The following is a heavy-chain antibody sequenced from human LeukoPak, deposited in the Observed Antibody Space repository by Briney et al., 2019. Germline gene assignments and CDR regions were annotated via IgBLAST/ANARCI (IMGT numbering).Heavy chain of an antibody. J-gene: IGHJ4*02. CDR2: ISGSGGST. CDR3: TRDLVGATSDF. CDR1: GFTFSSYA. Sequence: SGGSLRLSCAASGFTFSSYAMSWVRQAPGKGLEWVSAISGSGGSTYYADSVKGRFTISRDNAKNTLYLQMNSLRAEDTAVYYCTRDLVGATSDFWGQGTLVTVSS. D-gene: IGHD1-26*01. V-gene: IGHV3-23*01.